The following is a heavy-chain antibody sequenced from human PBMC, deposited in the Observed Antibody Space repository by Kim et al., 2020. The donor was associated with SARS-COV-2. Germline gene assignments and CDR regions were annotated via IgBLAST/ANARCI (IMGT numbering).Heavy chain of an antibody. D-gene: IGHD1-26*01. CDR3: ARDRRVGATRMGVLDY. J-gene: IGHJ4*02. Sequence: SVKGRFTISRDNAKNSLYLQMNSLRAEDTAVYYCARDRRVGATRMGVLDYWGQGTLVTVSS. V-gene: IGHV3-11*06.